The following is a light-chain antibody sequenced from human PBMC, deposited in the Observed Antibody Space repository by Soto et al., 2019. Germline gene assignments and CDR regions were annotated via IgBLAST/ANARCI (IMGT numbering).Light chain of an antibody. CDR3: QQYGSSFST. CDR1: QSVSNNY. CDR2: GAS. J-gene: IGKJ5*01. Sequence: EIVLTQSPGTLSLSPGERATLSCRASQSVSNNYLAWYQQKPGQAPRLLIYGASSRATGIPDRFSGSGSGTDFTLTISRLEPEDFAVYYCQQYGSSFSTFGQGTRLEI. V-gene: IGKV3-20*01.